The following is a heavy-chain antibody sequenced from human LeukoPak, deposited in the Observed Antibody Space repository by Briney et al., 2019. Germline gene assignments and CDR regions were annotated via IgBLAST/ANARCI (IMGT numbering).Heavy chain of an antibody. D-gene: IGHD2-21*01. CDR2: IKEDGSEK. V-gene: IGHV3-7*03. CDR3: AAYRATS. CDR1: GFTFSQSW. Sequence: GGSLRLSCAASGFTFSQSWMSWVSQAPGQGREWVANIKEDGSEKYYVDSVKGRFTVSRDNAKNSLFLQLNSLRVKNTAVYYCAAYRATSWGQGALVTVSS. J-gene: IGHJ5*02.